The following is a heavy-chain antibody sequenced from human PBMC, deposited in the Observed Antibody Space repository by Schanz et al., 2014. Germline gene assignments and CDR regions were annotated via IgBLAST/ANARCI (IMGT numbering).Heavy chain of an antibody. CDR2: ISGSGGST. Sequence: VQLAESGGGLVQPGGSLRLSCAASGFIFSSYGLHWVRQAPGKGLEWVSGISGSGGSTYYADSVKGRFTISRDNSKNTLYLQMNSLRAEDTAVYYCAKDLLYGAPMPLNHLDYWGQGTLVTVSS. J-gene: IGHJ4*02. CDR3: AKDLLYGAPMPLNHLDY. D-gene: IGHD2-2*01. CDR1: GFIFSSYG. V-gene: IGHV3-23*04.